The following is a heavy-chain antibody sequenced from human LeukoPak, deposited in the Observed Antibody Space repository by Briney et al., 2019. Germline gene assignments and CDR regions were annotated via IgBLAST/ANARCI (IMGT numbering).Heavy chain of an antibody. J-gene: IGHJ6*03. CDR2: INANSGDT. V-gene: IGHV1-18*04. D-gene: IGHD3-16*01. CDR3: ARDLYTVPRSLYYYYYMDV. CDR1: GHTFTGYY. Sequence: ASVKVSCKASGHTFTGYYMHWVRQAPGQGLEWMGWINANSGDTNYAQKLQGRVTMTTDTSTSTAYMELRSLRSDDTAVYYCARDLYTVPRSLYYYYYMDVWGEGTTVTVSS.